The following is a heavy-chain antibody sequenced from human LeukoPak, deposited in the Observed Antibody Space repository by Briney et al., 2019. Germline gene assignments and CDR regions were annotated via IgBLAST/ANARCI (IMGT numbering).Heavy chain of an antibody. CDR2: ISYDGSNK. CDR3: AREEWELLRYYYYYMDV. CDR1: GFTFSSYA. D-gene: IGHD1-26*01. Sequence: GGSLRLSCAASGFTFSSYAMHWVRQPPGKGLEWVAVISYDGSNKYYADSVKGRFTISRDNSKNTLYLQMNSLRAEDTAVYYCAREEWELLRYYYYYMDVWGKGTTVTVSS. J-gene: IGHJ6*03. V-gene: IGHV3-30*04.